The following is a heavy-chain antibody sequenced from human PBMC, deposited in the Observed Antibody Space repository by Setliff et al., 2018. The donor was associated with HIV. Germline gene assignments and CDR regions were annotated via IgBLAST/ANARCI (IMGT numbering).Heavy chain of an antibody. D-gene: IGHD4-17*01. J-gene: IGHJ2*01. CDR1: GGSISSYY. CDR3: ARGGATVATRYFDL. Sequence: SETLSLTCTVSGGSISSYYWSWIRQPPGKGLEWIGYIYYSGSTNYNPSLKSRVTISVDTSENQVSLRLSSVTAADTAVYYCARGGATVATRYFDLWGRGTLVTVSS. V-gene: IGHV4-59*01. CDR2: IYYSGST.